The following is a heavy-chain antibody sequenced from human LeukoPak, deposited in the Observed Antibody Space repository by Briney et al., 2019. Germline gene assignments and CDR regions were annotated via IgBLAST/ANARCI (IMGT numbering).Heavy chain of an antibody. V-gene: IGHV4-61*08. J-gene: IGHJ3*02. CDR1: GGSISSGGYS. Sequence: SQTLSLTCAVYGGSISSGGYSWSWLRQPPGKGLEWIGYIYYSGSTNYNPSLKSRGTISVDTSKNQFSLKLSSVTAADTAVYYCARRRTWGQWLKPHAFDIWGQGTMVTVSS. CDR3: ARRRTWGQWLKPHAFDI. CDR2: IYYSGST. D-gene: IGHD6-19*01.